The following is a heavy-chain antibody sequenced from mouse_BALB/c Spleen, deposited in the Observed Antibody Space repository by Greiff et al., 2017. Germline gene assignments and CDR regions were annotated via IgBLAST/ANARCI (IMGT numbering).Heavy chain of an antibody. Sequence: QVQLQQSGAELVTPGASVKLSCKASGYTFTSYYMYWVKQRPGQGLEWIGEINPSNGGTNFNEKFKSKATLTVDKSSSTAYMQLSSLTSEDSAVYYCTINFYYAMDYWGQGTSVTVSS. CDR1: GYTFTSYY. D-gene: IGHD4-1*02. CDR2: INPSNGGT. V-gene: IGHV1S81*02. CDR3: TINFYYAMDY. J-gene: IGHJ4*01.